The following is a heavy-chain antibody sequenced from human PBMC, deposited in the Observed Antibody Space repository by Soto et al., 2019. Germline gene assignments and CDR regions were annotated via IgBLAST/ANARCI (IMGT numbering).Heavy chain of an antibody. CDR2: INHSGST. J-gene: IGHJ4*02. D-gene: IGHD3-10*01. CDR1: GGSFSGYY. V-gene: IGHV4-34*01. CDR3: ARDKITCLFDY. Sequence: SETLSLTCAVYGGSFSGYYWTWIRQPPGTGLEWIGEINHSGSTNYNPPLKSRVTISVDTSKNQFSLKLTSVTAADTAVYYCARDKITCLFDYWGQGTLVTVSS.